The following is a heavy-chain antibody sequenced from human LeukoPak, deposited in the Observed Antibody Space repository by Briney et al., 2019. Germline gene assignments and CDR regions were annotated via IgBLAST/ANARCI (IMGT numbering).Heavy chain of an antibody. CDR2: ISSSSSYI. CDR1: GFIFSSYN. V-gene: IGHV3-21*01. Sequence: GGSLRLSCAAPGFIFSSYNMNWVRQAPGKGLEWVSSISSSSSYIYYADSVKGRFTISRDNAKKSVYLQMNSLRVEDTAVYYCANFYGYGSPNWFDPWGQGTLVTVSS. CDR3: ANFYGYGSPNWFDP. D-gene: IGHD5-18*01. J-gene: IGHJ5*02.